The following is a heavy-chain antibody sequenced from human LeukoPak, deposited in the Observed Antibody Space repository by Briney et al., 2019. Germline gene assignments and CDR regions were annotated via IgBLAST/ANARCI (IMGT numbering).Heavy chain of an antibody. CDR1: GGSISSSSYY. CDR3: ASDEEFSWFFY. CDR2: IYYSGST. D-gene: IGHD3-10*01. V-gene: IGHV4-39*07. J-gene: IGHJ4*02. Sequence: SETLSLTCTVSGGSISSSSYYWGWIRQPPGKGLEWIGNIYYSGSTYYNPSLKSRVTISVAKNQLSLKLTSVTAADTAVYYCASDEEFSWFFYWGQGTLVTVSS.